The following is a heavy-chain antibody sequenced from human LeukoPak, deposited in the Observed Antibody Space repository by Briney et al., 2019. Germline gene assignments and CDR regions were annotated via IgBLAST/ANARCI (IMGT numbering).Heavy chain of an antibody. CDR3: AKVLLWAYFDF. V-gene: IGHV3-30*18. D-gene: IGHD2-2*01. CDR1: GFTFSSYG. Sequence: GGSLRLSCAASGFTFSSYGMHWVRQAPGKGLEWVAVISCDGSNKYYADSVKGQFTISRDNSKNTLYLQMNSLRAEDTALYYCAKVLLWAYFDFWGQGTLVTVSS. CDR2: ISCDGSNK. J-gene: IGHJ4*02.